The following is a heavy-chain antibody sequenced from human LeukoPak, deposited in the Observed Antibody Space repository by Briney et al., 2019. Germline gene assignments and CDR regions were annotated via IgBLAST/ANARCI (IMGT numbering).Heavy chain of an antibody. CDR2: ISSSSHYI. D-gene: IGHD1-26*01. J-gene: IGHJ4*02. CDR1: GFTFSSYS. Sequence: GGSLRLSCAASGFTFSSYSLNWVRQAPGRGLEWVSSISSSSHYIYYADSVKGRFTISRDNSKNTLYLQMNSLRAEDTAVYYCAKAPGWELPYYFDYWGQGTLVTVSS. CDR3: AKAPGWELPYYFDY. V-gene: IGHV3-21*04.